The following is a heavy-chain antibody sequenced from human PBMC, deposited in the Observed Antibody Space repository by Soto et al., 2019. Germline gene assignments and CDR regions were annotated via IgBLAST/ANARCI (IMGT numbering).Heavy chain of an antibody. Sequence: GGSLRLSCAGSGFTFSSYAMSWVRQAPGKGLEWVSAISGSGGSTYYADSVKGRFTISRDNSKNTLYLQMNSLRAEDTAVYYCAKVDRYFDWPMIDYWGQGTLVTVSS. D-gene: IGHD3-9*01. CDR2: ISGSGGST. V-gene: IGHV3-23*01. CDR1: GFTFSSYA. CDR3: AKVDRYFDWPMIDY. J-gene: IGHJ4*02.